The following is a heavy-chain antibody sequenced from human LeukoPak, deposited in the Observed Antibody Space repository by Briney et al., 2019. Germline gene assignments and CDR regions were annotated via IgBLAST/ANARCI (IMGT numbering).Heavy chain of an antibody. CDR1: GGSISNYY. J-gene: IGHJ5*02. Sequence: AGGSLRLSCTVSGGSISNYYWSWIRQPAGKGLEWIGRIYTSGSTNYNPSLKSRVTMSVDTSKNQFSLKLSSVTAADTAVYYCARDVRCSGGNCRYNWFDPWGQGTLVTVSS. CDR3: ARDVRCSGGNCRYNWFDP. D-gene: IGHD2-15*01. V-gene: IGHV4-4*07. CDR2: IYTSGST.